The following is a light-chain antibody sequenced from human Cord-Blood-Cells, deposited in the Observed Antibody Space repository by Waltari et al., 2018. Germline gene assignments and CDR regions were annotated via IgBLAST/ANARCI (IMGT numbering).Light chain of an antibody. V-gene: IGKV1-5*01. Sequence: DIQMTQSPSTLSASVGDRVPINCRASQSISSLLAWYQQKPGKAPKLLIYDASSLESGVPSRCSGSGSGTEFTLTSSSLQPDDFATYYCQQYNSYSMYTFGQGTKLEIK. J-gene: IGKJ2*01. CDR3: QQYNSYSMYT. CDR2: DAS. CDR1: QSISSL.